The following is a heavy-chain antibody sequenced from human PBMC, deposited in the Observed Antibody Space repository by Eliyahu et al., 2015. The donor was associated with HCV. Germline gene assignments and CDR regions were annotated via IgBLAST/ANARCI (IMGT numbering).Heavy chain of an antibody. CDR1: GFTFNDHW. CDR2: INQDGSDK. CDR3: ARQGGQGYQWPLNWLDP. V-gene: IGHV3-7*03. J-gene: IGHJ5*02. D-gene: IGHD6-19*01. Sequence: EVQLVESGGDLVQPGGSLRLSCAASGFTFNDHWMSWVRQAPGKGLEWVAKINQDGSDKDYVEPVKGRFIVSRDNAKNSLYLQMNSLRVEDTAMYYCARQGGQGYQWPLNWLDPWGQGTLVTVSS.